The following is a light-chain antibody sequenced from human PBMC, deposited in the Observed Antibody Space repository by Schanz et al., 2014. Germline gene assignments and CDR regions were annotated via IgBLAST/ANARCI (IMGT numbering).Light chain of an antibody. Sequence: QSVLTQPPSVSGAPGQRVTISCTGSSSNIGAGHDVHWYQQLPGTAPKLLIYGNSNRPSGVPDRFSGSKSGTSASLAITGLQAEDEADYYCCSNAGRYTRVFGGGTKVTVL. CDR1: SSNIGAGHD. V-gene: IGLV1-40*01. CDR3: CSNAGRYTRV. CDR2: GNS. J-gene: IGLJ3*02.